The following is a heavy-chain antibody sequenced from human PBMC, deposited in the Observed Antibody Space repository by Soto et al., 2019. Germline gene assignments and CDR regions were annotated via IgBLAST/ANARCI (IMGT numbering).Heavy chain of an antibody. J-gene: IGHJ3*02. CDR2: ISYDGSNK. V-gene: IGHV3-30-3*01. CDR3: AREGDYYDSSGYDI. CDR1: GFTFSSYA. D-gene: IGHD3-22*01. Sequence: SLRLSCAASGFTFSSYAMHWVRQAPGKGLEWVAVISYDGSNKYYADSVKGRFTISRDNSKNTLYLQMNSLRAEDTAVYYCAREGDYYDSSGYDIWGQGTMVTVS.